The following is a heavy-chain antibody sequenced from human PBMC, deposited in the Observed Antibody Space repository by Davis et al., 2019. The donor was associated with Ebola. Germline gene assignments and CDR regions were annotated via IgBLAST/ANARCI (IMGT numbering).Heavy chain of an antibody. V-gene: IGHV1-2*02. Sequence: ASVKVSCKASGYTFTGYYMHWVRQAPGQGLEWMGWINPNSGGTNYAQKFQGRVTMTRDTSISTAYMELSRLRSDDTAVYYCARVGAYSRKQKNWFDPWGQGTLVTVSS. D-gene: IGHD6-13*01. CDR3: ARVGAYSRKQKNWFDP. J-gene: IGHJ5*02. CDR2: INPNSGGT. CDR1: GYTFTGYY.